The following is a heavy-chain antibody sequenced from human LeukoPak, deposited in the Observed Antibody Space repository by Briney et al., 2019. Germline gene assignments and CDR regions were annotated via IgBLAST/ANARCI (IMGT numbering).Heavy chain of an antibody. V-gene: IGHV4-39*01. CDR1: GGSISSSSYY. CDR3: ANGIAAAGVYYCDY. D-gene: IGHD6-13*01. CDR2: IYYSGST. J-gene: IGHJ4*02. Sequence: SETLSLTCTVSGGSISSSSYYWGWIRQPLGKGLEWIGSIYYSGSTYYNPSLKSRVTISVDTSKNQFSLKLSSVTATDTPVYYCANGIAAAGVYYCDYWGQGTLVAVSS.